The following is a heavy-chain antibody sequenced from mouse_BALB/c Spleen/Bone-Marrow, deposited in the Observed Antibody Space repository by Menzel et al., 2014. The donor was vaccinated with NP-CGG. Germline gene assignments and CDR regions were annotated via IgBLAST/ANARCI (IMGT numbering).Heavy chain of an antibody. Sequence: EVKLVESEGGLVQPGGSRKLSCAASGFTFSDYGMAWVRQAPGKGPEWVAFISNLAYSIYYADTVTGRSTISRENAKNTLYLEMSSLRSEDTAMYYCARFITTVVVDAMDYWGQGTSVTVSS. V-gene: IGHV5-15*02. CDR1: GFTFSDYG. D-gene: IGHD1-1*01. CDR3: ARFITTVVVDAMDY. J-gene: IGHJ4*01. CDR2: ISNLAYSI.